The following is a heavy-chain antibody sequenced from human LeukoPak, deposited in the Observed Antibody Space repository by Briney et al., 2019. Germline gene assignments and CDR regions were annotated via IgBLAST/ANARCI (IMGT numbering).Heavy chain of an antibody. CDR1: GFTFTKYA. Sequence: GGSLRLSCAASGFTFTKYAMSWVRQAPGKGREWVSTISGSGGSTYYADSVTGQFTISRDNSKNTLYLQMNSLRAEDTAVYYCAKDSLVVVPAAIVGFDYWGQGTLVTVSS. D-gene: IGHD2-2*02. V-gene: IGHV3-23*01. CDR3: AKDSLVVVPAAIVGFDY. J-gene: IGHJ4*02. CDR2: ISGSGGST.